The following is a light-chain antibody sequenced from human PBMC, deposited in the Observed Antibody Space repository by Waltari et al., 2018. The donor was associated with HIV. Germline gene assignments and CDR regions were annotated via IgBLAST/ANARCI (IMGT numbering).Light chain of an antibody. J-gene: IGKJ3*01. CDR1: QDIRNF. V-gene: IGKV1-33*01. CDR3: QHYDGLPIT. CDR2: DAS. Sequence: DIQMPQSPSSLSASIGDRVTITCQASQDIRNFLNWYQQKAGKAPELLIHDASNLETGVPSRFSGSGSGTHFTLTISSLQPEDIATYFCQHYDGLPITFGPGTKLEVK.